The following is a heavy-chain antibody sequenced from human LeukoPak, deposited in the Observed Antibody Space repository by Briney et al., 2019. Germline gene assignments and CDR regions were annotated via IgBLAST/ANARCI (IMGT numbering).Heavy chain of an antibody. CDR1: GFXVRSNS. J-gene: IGHJ4*02. CDR2: IYSGGST. D-gene: IGHD2-21*02. Sequence: GGSLRLSCAASGFXVRSNSMSWVRQAPGKGLEWVSVIYSGGSTYYADSVKGRFTISRDNSKNTLYLQMNSLRAEDTAVYYCARASYCGGDCYSYDYWGQGTLVTVSS. CDR3: ARASYCGGDCYSYDY. V-gene: IGHV3-53*01.